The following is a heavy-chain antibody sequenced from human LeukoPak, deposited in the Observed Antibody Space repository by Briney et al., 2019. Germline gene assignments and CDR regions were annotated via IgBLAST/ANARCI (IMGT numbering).Heavy chain of an antibody. J-gene: IGHJ4*02. Sequence: ASVKVSCKASGYTFTSYGISWVRQAPGQGLEWMGWISAYNGNTNYAQKLQGRVTMTTDTSASTAYMELSSLRSEDTAVYYCARYRVAVAADYWGQGTQVTVSS. CDR1: GYTFTSYG. V-gene: IGHV1-18*01. CDR2: ISAYNGNT. D-gene: IGHD6-19*01. CDR3: ARYRVAVAADY.